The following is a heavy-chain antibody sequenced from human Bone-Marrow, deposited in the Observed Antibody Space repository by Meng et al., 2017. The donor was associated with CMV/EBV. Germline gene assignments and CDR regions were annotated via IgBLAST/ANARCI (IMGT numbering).Heavy chain of an antibody. CDR3: AGDSRAGSGIEY. CDR1: GGSISIGGYY. Sequence: VSGGSISIGGYYWSWIRQLPGMGLEWIGYIYSSGSTDYHPSLKSRVTISVDTSKNQFSLNLNSVTSADTAVYYCAGDSRAGSGIEYWGQGILVTVSS. D-gene: IGHD3-10*01. J-gene: IGHJ4*02. CDR2: IYSSGST. V-gene: IGHV4-31*02.